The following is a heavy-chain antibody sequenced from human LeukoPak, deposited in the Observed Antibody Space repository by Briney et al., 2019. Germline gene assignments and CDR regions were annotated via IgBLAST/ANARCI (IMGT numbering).Heavy chain of an antibody. V-gene: IGHV4-4*07. CDR2: IYTSAHT. Sequence: PSETQSLTCTVSGGSISNYYWSWLRQPAGKGLEWIGRIYTSAHTNYNPSLKSRVSMSVDTSKNQFSLTLSSVTAADTAVYFCARDRVRTEFDPWGQGILVTVSS. J-gene: IGHJ5*02. D-gene: IGHD3-10*01. CDR1: GGSISNYY. CDR3: ARDRVRTEFDP.